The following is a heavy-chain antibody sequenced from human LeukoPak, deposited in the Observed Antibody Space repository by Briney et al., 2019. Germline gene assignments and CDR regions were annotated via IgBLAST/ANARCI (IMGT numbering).Heavy chain of an antibody. CDR1: GYTFTTYY. J-gene: IGHJ3*02. CDR3: ARECAPTGLEAFDI. CDR2: ISAYNSNT. D-gene: IGHD1-14*01. Sequence: ASVKVSCTASGYTFTTYYISWVRQPPGQGLELMGWISAYNSNTNYAQKFQGRVTMTTDTSTSTDYMELRSLRSDDTAVYYCARECAPTGLEAFDIWGQGTMVTVSS. V-gene: IGHV1-18*01.